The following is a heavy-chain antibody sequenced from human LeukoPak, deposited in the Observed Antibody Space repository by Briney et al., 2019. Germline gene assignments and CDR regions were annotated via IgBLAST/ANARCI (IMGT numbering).Heavy chain of an antibody. D-gene: IGHD6-13*01. CDR3: TRQGSSWSDV. CDR2: IRSKANSYAT. Sequence: GGSLRLSCAASGFTFSNAWMSWVRQAPGKGLEWVGRIRSKANSYATAYAASVKGRFTISRDDSKNTAYLQMNSLKTEDTAVYYCTRQGSSWSDVWGKGTTVTVSS. J-gene: IGHJ6*04. CDR1: GFTFSNAW. V-gene: IGHV3-73*01.